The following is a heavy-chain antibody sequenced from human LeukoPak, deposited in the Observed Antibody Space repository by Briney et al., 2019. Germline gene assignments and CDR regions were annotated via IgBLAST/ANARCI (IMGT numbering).Heavy chain of an antibody. J-gene: IGHJ4*02. Sequence: GGSLRLSCAASGFIFSDAWMSWVRQIPGKGLEWVGRIESKTDGCTTDYAAPVKGRFTISRDDSTNTLYLQMNSLKSEDTAVYYYTTYGSGRKFDYWGQGILVTVSS. CDR2: IESKTDGCTT. CDR3: TTYGSGRKFDY. CDR1: GFIFSDAW. V-gene: IGHV3-15*04. D-gene: IGHD3-10*01.